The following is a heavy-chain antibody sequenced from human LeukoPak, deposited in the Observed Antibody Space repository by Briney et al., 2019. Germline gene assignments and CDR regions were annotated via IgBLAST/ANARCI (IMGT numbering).Heavy chain of an antibody. Sequence: GGSLRLSCAASGFTFSSYSINWVRQAPGKGLEWVSYISSSSGSIYYADSVKGRFSISRDNSKNTLYLQMNSLRGEDTAVYYCARVDDLDAFDMWGQGTMVTVSS. CDR2: ISSSSGSI. J-gene: IGHJ3*02. D-gene: IGHD2-2*03. V-gene: IGHV3-48*01. CDR3: ARVDDLDAFDM. CDR1: GFTFSSYS.